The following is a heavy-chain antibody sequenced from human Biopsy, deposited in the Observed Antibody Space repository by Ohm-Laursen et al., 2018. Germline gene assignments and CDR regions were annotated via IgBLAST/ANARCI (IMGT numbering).Heavy chain of an antibody. CDR2: IYYSVMT. CDR3: ARDSGILNYGNFKYYHYYGMDV. CDR1: GDSVTKYY. V-gene: IGHV4-59*02. J-gene: IGHJ6*02. Sequence: SETLSLTCAVSGDSVTKYYWSWIRQPPGKGLEWIGHIYYSVMTNYNPSLQSRVSISVDTSRNQVPLTLSSVTAADTAVYYCARDSGILNYGNFKYYHYYGMDVWGQGTKVTVSS. D-gene: IGHD4-11*01.